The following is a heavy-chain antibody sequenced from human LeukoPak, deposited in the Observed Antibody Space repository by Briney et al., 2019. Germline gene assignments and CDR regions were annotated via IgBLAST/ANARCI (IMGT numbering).Heavy chain of an antibody. CDR2: IYHSGST. CDR1: GYSISSGYY. J-gene: IGHJ5*02. Sequence: KTSETLSLTCTVSGYSISSGYYWGWIRQPPGKGLEWIGSIYHSGSTYYNPSLKSRVTISVDTSKNQFSLKLSSVTAADTAVYYCARDQKGDYVWGSYGFDPWGQGTLVTVSS. D-gene: IGHD3-16*01. CDR3: ARDQKGDYVWGSYGFDP. V-gene: IGHV4-38-2*02.